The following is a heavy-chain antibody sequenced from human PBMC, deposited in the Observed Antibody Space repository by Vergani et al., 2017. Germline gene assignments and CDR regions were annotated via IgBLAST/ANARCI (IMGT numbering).Heavy chain of an antibody. V-gene: IGHV1-46*01. J-gene: IGHJ6*02. CDR1: GYPFTSYY. CDR2: INPSGGST. D-gene: IGHD2-2*01. CDR3: ARNKIHSDIVVVPAAIRLNNYYYGMDV. Sequence: QVQLVQSGAEVKKPGASVKVSCKASGYPFTSYYMHWVRQAPGQGLEWMGIINPSGGSTSYAQKFQGRVTMTRDTSTSTVYMELSSLRSEDTAVYYCARNKIHSDIVVVPAAIRLNNYYYGMDVWGQGTTVTVSS.